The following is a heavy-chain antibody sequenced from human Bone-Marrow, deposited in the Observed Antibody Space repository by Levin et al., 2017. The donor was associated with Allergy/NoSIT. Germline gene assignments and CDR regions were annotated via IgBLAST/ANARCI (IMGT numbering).Heavy chain of an antibody. CDR1: GFTFSSSG. CDR3: AMIVVVIPT. Sequence: GESLKISCSASGFTFSSSGIHWVRQAPGKGLEWVAVVSYDGSNHFVADSVKGRFTVSRDNSNNTLYLQMNSLRPEDTAMYYCAMIVVVIPTWGQGTLVTVSS. J-gene: IGHJ4*02. D-gene: IGHD3-22*01. V-gene: IGHV3-30*03. CDR2: VSYDGSNH.